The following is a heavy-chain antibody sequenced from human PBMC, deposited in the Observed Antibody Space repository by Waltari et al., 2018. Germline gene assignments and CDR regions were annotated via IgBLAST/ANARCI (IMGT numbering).Heavy chain of an antibody. CDR1: GFTFSSYS. CDR2: FGSSSRTI. CDR3: APGHKRNYFDY. V-gene: IGHV3-48*01. J-gene: IGHJ4*02. Sequence: EVQLVESGGGLVQPGGSLRLSCAASGFTFSSYSMNWVRQAPGKGVGCVAYFGSSSRTIYYAESVKGRFTISRDNAKNSLYLQMNSLRAEDTAVYYWAPGHKRNYFDYWGQGTLVTVSS.